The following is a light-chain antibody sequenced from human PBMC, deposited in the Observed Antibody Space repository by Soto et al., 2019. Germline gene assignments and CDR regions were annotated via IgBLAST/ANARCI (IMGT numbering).Light chain of an antibody. CDR3: QQYNNWPPWT. Sequence: EIVMTQSPATLSVSPGERATLSCRASQSVSSKLAWYQQKPGQAPRLLIYGASTRATGIPARFSGSGSGTEFTLTIGSLQSEDFAVYYCQQYNNWPPWTFGGGTKVDIK. CDR1: QSVSSK. CDR2: GAS. J-gene: IGKJ4*02. V-gene: IGKV3-15*01.